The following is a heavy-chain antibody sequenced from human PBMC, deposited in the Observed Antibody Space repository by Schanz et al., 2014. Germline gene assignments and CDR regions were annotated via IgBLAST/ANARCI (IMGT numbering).Heavy chain of an antibody. CDR3: ARDPYSASYFPSPPLYGLDV. CDR2: INPSGGST. J-gene: IGHJ6*02. Sequence: QGHLVQSGAEVKEPGASVQVSCKASGYVFTAYYIHWVRQAPGQGLEWMATINPSGGSTSFAQKFQGRVTMTRATSTSTVNMELTSLRSEDTAVYYCARDPYSASYFPSPPLYGLDVWGQGTTVTVSS. V-gene: IGHV1-46*01. CDR1: GYVFTAYY. D-gene: IGHD1-26*01.